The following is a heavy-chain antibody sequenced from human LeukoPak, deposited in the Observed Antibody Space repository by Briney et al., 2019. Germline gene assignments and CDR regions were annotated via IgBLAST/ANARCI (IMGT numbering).Heavy chain of an antibody. CDR2: IYPDDSDT. V-gene: IGHV5-51*01. CDR3: ASATGSYSYFDY. CDR1: GYSFTTHW. D-gene: IGHD1-26*01. Sequence: GESLKISCKASGYSFTTHWIGWVRQMPGKGLEWMGIIYPDDSDTKCSPSFQGQVTISADKSISTAFLQWSNLKASDTAMYYCASATGSYSYFDYWGQGTLVTVSS. J-gene: IGHJ4*02.